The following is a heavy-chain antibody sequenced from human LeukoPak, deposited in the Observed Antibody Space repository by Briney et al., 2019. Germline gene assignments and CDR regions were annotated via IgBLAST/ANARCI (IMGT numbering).Heavy chain of an antibody. V-gene: IGHV3-23*01. J-gene: IGHJ4*02. CDR2: ISGSGGST. D-gene: IGHD6-19*01. Sequence: GGSLRLSCAASGFTFSSNAMSWVRQAPGKGLEWVSAISGSGGSTCYADSVKGRFTISRDNSKNTLYLQMNSLRAEDTAVYYCAKTSGWPYYFDYWGQGTLVTVSS. CDR3: AKTSGWPYYFDY. CDR1: GFTFSSNA.